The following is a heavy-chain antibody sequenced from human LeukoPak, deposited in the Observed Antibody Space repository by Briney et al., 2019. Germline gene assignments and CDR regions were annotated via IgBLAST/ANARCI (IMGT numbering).Heavy chain of an antibody. D-gene: IGHD6-13*01. V-gene: IGHV3-23*01. Sequence: GSLRLSCAASGITFSSYAMSWVRQAPGKGLEWVSAISGSGGSTYYVDSVKGRFTISRDNSKNTLYLQMNSLRAEDTAVYYCAKRIAAAPLDYWGQGTLVTVSS. J-gene: IGHJ4*02. CDR2: ISGSGGST. CDR1: GITFSSYA. CDR3: AKRIAAAPLDY.